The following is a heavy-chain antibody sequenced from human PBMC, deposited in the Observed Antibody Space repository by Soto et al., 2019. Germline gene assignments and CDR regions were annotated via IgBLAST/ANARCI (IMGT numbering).Heavy chain of an antibody. CDR1: GFTFSNYA. V-gene: IGHV3-23*01. D-gene: IGHD3-22*01. CDR2: ITYSGGSR. Sequence: GGSLRLSCAASGFTFSNYAMAWVRQAPGKGLEWVSTITYSGGSRDYADSVKGRFTISRDNSKNTLYLQMNSLRAEDTAVYYCAKKGYYDTSGYPIRYFDYWGQGTLVTVSS. J-gene: IGHJ4*02. CDR3: AKKGYYDTSGYPIRYFDY.